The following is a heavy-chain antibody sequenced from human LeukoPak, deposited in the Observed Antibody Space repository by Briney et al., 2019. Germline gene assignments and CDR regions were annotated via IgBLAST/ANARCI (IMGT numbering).Heavy chain of an antibody. J-gene: IGHJ4*02. Sequence: SETLTLTCSVSGSSISSDYWNWIRQPPGKGLEWLGYVYTSGNTDYNPSLKSRVHISVDTSKKQFTVKLSSVTAADTAVYYCARAPSPMCSSSAPLDYWGQGTLVIVSS. V-gene: IGHV4-4*09. D-gene: IGHD6-13*01. CDR2: VYTSGNT. CDR1: GSSISSDY. CDR3: ARAPSPMCSSSAPLDY.